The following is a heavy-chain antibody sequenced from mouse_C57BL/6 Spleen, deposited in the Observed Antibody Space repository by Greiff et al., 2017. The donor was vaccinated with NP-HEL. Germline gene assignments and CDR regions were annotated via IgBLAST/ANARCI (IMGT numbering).Heavy chain of an antibody. V-gene: IGHV5-12*01. CDR2: ISNGGGST. D-gene: IGHD3-2*02. Sequence: RLEWVAYISNGGGSTYYPDTVKGRFTISRDNAKNTLYLQMSRLKSEDTAMYYCARSSGLGAMDYWGQGTSVTVSS. CDR3: ARSSGLGAMDY. J-gene: IGHJ4*01.